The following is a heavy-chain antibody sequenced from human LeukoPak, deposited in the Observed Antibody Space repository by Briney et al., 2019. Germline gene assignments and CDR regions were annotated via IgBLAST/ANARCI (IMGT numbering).Heavy chain of an antibody. J-gene: IGHJ6*03. CDR1: GYTFTGYY. CDR2: INPSGGST. CDR3: ARDLSIGLNAEVPYYYYYYMDV. Sequence: ASVKVSCKASGYTFTGYYMHWVRQAPGQGLEWMGIINPSGGSTSYAQKFQGRVTMTRDTSISTAYMELSRLRSDDTAVYYCARDLSIGLNAEVPYYYYYYMDVWGKGTTVTVSS. D-gene: IGHD1-14*01. V-gene: IGHV1-46*01.